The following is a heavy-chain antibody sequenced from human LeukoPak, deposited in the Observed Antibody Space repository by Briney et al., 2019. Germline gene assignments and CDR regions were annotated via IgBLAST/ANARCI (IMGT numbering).Heavy chain of an antibody. V-gene: IGHV3-23*01. J-gene: IGHJ4*02. CDR2: FSGSDISIT. Sequence: GGSLRLSCAASGFTFSNYAMSWVRQAPGKGLEWVSGFSGSDISITYYADSVKGRFTISRDNSKNTLYLQMNSLRAEDTAVYYCAIIGLCSSTSCVNYWGQGTQVTVSS. CDR3: AIIGLCSSTSCVNY. D-gene: IGHD2-2*01. CDR1: GFTFSNYA.